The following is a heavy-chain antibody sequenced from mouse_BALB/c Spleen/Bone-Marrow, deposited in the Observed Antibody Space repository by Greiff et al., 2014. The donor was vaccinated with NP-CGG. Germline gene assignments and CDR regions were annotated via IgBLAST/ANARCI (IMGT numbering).Heavy chain of an antibody. J-gene: IGHJ3*01. Sequence: LQQSGSELVRPGASVKLSCKASGYTFTSYWMHWVKQRPGQGLEWIGNIYPGSGSTNYDEKLKSKATLTVDTSSSTAYMQLSSLTSEDSAVYYCTRLGSTMITTDAYWGQGTLVTVSA. D-gene: IGHD2-4*01. CDR1: GYTFTSYW. CDR3: TRLGSTMITTDAY. V-gene: IGHV1S22*01. CDR2: IYPGSGST.